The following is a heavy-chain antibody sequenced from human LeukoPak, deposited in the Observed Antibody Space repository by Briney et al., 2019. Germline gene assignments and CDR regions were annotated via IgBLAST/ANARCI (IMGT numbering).Heavy chain of an antibody. J-gene: IGHJ4*02. Sequence: GGSLRLSCAASGFTFSSYWMSWVRQAPGKGLEWVANIKRDGSEKYYVDSVKGRFNVSRDNARNSVYLQMNSLRAEDTAVYFCVRDKMDRAVTGSLFDYWGQGTLVTVSS. CDR2: IKRDGSEK. D-gene: IGHD3-10*01. CDR3: VRDKMDRAVTGSLFDY. V-gene: IGHV3-7*01. CDR1: GFTFSSYW.